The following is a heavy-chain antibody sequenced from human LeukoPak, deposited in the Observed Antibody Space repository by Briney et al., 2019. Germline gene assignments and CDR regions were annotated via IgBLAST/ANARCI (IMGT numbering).Heavy chain of an antibody. V-gene: IGHV4-59*01. CDR2: IYYSENT. CDR1: GGSFSGYY. CDR3: ARDSGNYYGSGSLYFDY. Sequence: PSETLSLTCAVYGGSFSGYYWSWIRQPPGKGLEWIGYIYYSENTNYNPSLKSRVTISVDTSKNQFSLKLTSVTAADTAVYYCARDSGNYYGSGSLYFDYWGQGTLVTVSS. D-gene: IGHD3-10*01. J-gene: IGHJ4*02.